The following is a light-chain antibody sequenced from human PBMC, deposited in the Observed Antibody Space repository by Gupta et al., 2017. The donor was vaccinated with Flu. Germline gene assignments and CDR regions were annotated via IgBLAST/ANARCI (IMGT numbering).Light chain of an antibody. V-gene: IGKV3-15*01. Sequence: SPATLSVSPGERATLSCRASQSVSSNLDWYQQKPGQAPRLLIYDASNRANGIPDRFSGSGSGTEFTLTISSLQSEDFALYYWQQDYNSRSFGGGTTVEIK. CDR2: DAS. CDR3: QQDYNSRS. CDR1: QSVSSN. J-gene: IGKJ4*01.